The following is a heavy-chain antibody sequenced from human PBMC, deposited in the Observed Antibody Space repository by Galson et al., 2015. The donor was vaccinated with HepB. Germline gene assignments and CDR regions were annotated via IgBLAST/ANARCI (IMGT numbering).Heavy chain of an antibody. Sequence: SLRLSCAASGFTFSDHYMDWVRQAPGKGLEWVGRTRNKANSYTTEYAASVKGRFTISRDDSKNSLYLQMNSLKTEDTAVYYCARVGSHFSFDCWGQGTLLTVSP. CDR3: ARVGSHFSFDC. D-gene: IGHD1-26*01. CDR2: TRNKANSYTT. V-gene: IGHV3-72*01. CDR1: GFTFSDHY. J-gene: IGHJ4*02.